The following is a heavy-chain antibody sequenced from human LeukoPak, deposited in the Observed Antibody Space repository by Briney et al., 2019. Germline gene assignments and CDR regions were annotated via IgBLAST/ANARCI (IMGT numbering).Heavy chain of an antibody. CDR1: GYIFTSYW. Sequence: GESLKISCKASGYIFTSYWIGWVRQMPGKGLEWMAIIYPGDSDTRYSPSFQGQVIISADKSINTAYLQWSSLKASDTAMYYCARLSTPFYSKLYEYFDYWGQGTLVTVSS. J-gene: IGHJ4*02. D-gene: IGHD4-11*01. CDR3: ARLSTPFYSKLYEYFDY. CDR2: IYPGDSDT. V-gene: IGHV5-51*01.